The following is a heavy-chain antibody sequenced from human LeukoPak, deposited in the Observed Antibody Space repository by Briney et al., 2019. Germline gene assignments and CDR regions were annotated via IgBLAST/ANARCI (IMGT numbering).Heavy chain of an antibody. CDR2: IKQDGSEK. J-gene: IGHJ4*02. CDR1: GFTVSSNY. Sequence: TGGSLRLSCAASGFTVSSNYMSWVRQAPGKGLEWVANIKQDGSEKYYVDSVKGRFTISRDNAKNSLYLQMNSLRAEDTAVYYCARDLDAAAGTGDYWGQGTLVTVSS. V-gene: IGHV3-7*01. D-gene: IGHD6-13*01. CDR3: ARDLDAAAGTGDY.